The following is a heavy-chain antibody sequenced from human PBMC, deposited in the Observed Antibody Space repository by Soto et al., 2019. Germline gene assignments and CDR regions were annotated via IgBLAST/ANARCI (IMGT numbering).Heavy chain of an antibody. Sequence: QVQLVQSGDEVRKPGSSVKVSCKASGYIFVNYGIAWVRQAPGQGPEWMGWISPYSGNTNYASKVQGRLTMTTDTSTSTAYIDLGSLTSGDTAVYYCAMVDNYVTPTPQDVWGQGTTVTVSS. J-gene: IGHJ6*02. D-gene: IGHD3-16*01. CDR1: GYIFVNYG. CDR3: AMVDNYVTPTPQDV. V-gene: IGHV1-18*01. CDR2: ISPYSGNT.